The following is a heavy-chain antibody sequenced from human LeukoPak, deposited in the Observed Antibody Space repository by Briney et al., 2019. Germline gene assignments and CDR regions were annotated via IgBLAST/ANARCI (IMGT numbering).Heavy chain of an antibody. V-gene: IGHV4-59*01. CDR2: IYYSGGT. CDR3: ARVGTVLDGGY. J-gene: IGHJ4*02. CDR1: GGSISSDY. Sequence: PSETLSLTCTVYGGSISSDYWSWIRQPPGKGLDRIGYIYYSGGTNYNPSLKGRVTISVDTSKKQFSLKLSSVTAADTAVYYCARVGTVLDGGYWGQGILVTVSS. D-gene: IGHD1-7*01.